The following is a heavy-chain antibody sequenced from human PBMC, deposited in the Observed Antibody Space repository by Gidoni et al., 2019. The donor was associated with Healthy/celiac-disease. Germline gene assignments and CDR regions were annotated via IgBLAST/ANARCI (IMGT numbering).Heavy chain of an antibody. D-gene: IGHD2-21*01. CDR2: ISYDGSNK. Sequence: QVQLVESGGGVVQPGRSLRLSCAASGFPFSSYGMHWARQAPGKGLEWVAVISYDGSNKYYADSVKGRFTISRDNSKNTLYLQMNSLRAEDTAVYYCAKDSLWQPDSFDYWGQGTLVTVSS. J-gene: IGHJ4*02. V-gene: IGHV3-30*18. CDR3: AKDSLWQPDSFDY. CDR1: GFPFSSYG.